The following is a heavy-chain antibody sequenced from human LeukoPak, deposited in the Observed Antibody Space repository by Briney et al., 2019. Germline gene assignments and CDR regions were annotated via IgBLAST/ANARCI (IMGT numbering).Heavy chain of an antibody. CDR1: GYSFTSYW. CDR2: IYPGDSVT. Sequence: GESLKISCKGSGYSFTSYWIGWVRQMPGKGLEWMGIIYPGDSVTRYTPSFQGQVTISADKSISTAYLQWSSLKASDTAMYYCARRYCSGGSCYSSFDPWGQGTLVTVSS. D-gene: IGHD2-15*01. CDR3: ARRYCSGGSCYSSFDP. J-gene: IGHJ5*02. V-gene: IGHV5-51*01.